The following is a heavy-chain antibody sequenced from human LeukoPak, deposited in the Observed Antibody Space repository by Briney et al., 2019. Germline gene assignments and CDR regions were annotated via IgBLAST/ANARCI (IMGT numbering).Heavy chain of an antibody. V-gene: IGHV3-74*01. CDR2: IHNDGSGT. D-gene: IGHD3-10*01. CDR1: GFTLYTIGSCW. Sequence: GGSLRLSCAASGFTLYTIGSCWMHWVRQAPGKGLVWVSVIHNDGSGTNYADSLKGRTTISRDNAKNTLYLQMTSLGAEDTGVYYCVRGGFGHAMDVWGQGTAVIVSS. J-gene: IGHJ6*02. CDR3: VRGGFGHAMDV.